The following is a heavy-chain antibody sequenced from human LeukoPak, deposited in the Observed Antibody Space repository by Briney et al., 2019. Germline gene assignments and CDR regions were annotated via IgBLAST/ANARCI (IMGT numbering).Heavy chain of an antibody. D-gene: IGHD2/OR15-2a*01. CDR2: IIPIFGTT. V-gene: IGHV1-69*01. J-gene: IGHJ4*02. CDR1: GGTFTSYA. CDR3: ARGRNRLDY. Sequence: GSSVRVSCKASGGTFTSYAISWVRQAPGQGLEWMGGIIPIFGTTNYAQKFLGRVTITADESTSTAYMELSSLRSEDTAVYYCARGRNRLDYWGQGTLVTVSS.